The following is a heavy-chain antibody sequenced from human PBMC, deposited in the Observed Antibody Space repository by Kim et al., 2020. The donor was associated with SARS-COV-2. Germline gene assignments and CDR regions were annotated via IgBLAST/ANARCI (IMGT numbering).Heavy chain of an antibody. CDR3: ANGGVWSGYLYYYYGMDV. V-gene: IGHV3-23*01. D-gene: IGHD3-3*01. Sequence: GRFTISRDNSKNTLYLQMNSLRAEDTAVYYCANGGVWSGYLYYYYGMDVWGQGTTVTVSS. J-gene: IGHJ6*02.